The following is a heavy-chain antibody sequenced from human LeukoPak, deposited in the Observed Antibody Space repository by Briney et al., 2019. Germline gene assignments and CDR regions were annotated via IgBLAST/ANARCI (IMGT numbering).Heavy chain of an antibody. CDR3: AKIGIPRPRPLYYFDY. Sequence: GGSLRLSCAASGFTFTSCAMSWVRQAPGKGLEWVSSISAGSTNTYYADSVKGRFTISRGNSKNTLYLQMNSLRAEDTAVYYCAKIGIPRPRPLYYFDYWGQGTLVTVSS. CDR1: GFTFTSCA. CDR2: ISAGSTNT. D-gene: IGHD1-14*01. V-gene: IGHV3-23*01. J-gene: IGHJ4*02.